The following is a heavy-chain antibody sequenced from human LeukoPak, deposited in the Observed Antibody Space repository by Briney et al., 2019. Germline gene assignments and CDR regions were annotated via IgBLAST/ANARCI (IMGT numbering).Heavy chain of an antibody. V-gene: IGHV3-23*01. CDR3: ARSTYSSGWDFDY. D-gene: IGHD6-19*01. CDR1: GFTFSSYA. J-gene: IGHJ4*02. Sequence: GGSLRLSCAASGFTFSSYAMSWVRQAPGKGLEWVSAISGSGGSTYYADSVKGRFTISRENAKNSLYLQMNSLRAEDTAVYYCARSTYSSGWDFDYWGQGTLVTVSS. CDR2: ISGSGGST.